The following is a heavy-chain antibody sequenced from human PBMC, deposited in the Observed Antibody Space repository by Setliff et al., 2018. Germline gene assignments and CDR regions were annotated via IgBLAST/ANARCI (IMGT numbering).Heavy chain of an antibody. J-gene: IGHJ5*02. CDR1: GDSISSGSYY. D-gene: IGHD3-3*01. V-gene: IGHV4-61*09. CDR2: FHTGGST. CDR3: ARAGPTVTFFRVLVISWWDP. Sequence: PSETLSLTCTVSGDSISSGSYYWTWIRQPAGKGLEWIGHFHTGGSTNYNRSLRSRVSISVDTSKNQFSLKLSSVTAADTATYYCARAGPTVTFFRVLVISWWDPWGQGSLGTV.